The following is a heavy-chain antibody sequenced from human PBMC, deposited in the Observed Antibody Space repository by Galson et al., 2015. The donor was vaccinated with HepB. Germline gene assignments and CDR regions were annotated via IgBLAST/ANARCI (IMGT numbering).Heavy chain of an antibody. D-gene: IGHD2-2*01. Sequence: SCKASGYTFTNFGISWVRQAPGQGLEWMAWISTYNGNTDYARKFQGRVTMTTDTSTSTAYMELRSLTSDDTAVYYCATARYSTSPPDNWGRGTLVTVSS. J-gene: IGHJ4*02. V-gene: IGHV1-18*01. CDR1: GYTFTNFG. CDR2: ISTYNGNT. CDR3: ATARYSTSPPDN.